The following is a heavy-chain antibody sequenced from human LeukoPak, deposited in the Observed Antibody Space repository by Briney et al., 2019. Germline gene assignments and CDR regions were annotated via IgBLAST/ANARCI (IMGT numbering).Heavy chain of an antibody. J-gene: IGHJ2*01. CDR1: GFTVSSNY. CDR2: IYSGGST. V-gene: IGHV3-53*01. CDR3: ARGPPAAIYFDL. Sequence: GGSLRLSCAASGFTVSSNYMSWVRQAPGKGLEWVSVIYSGGSTYYADSVRGRFTISRDNSKNTLYLQMNSLRAEDTAVYCCARGPPAAIYFDLWGRGTLVTVSS. D-gene: IGHD2-2*01.